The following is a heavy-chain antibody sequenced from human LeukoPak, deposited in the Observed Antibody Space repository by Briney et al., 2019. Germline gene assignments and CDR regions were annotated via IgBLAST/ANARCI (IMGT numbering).Heavy chain of an antibody. J-gene: IGHJ4*02. Sequence: NPGGSLRLSCAASGFTFSSYSMNWVRQAPGKGLEWVSSISSSSSYIYYAASVEGRFTISRDNSKNTVYLQMNSLRAEDTAVYFCARGGPGVFAYWGQGTLVTVSS. D-gene: IGHD3-10*01. V-gene: IGHV3-21*04. CDR3: ARGGPGVFAY. CDR2: ISSSSSYI. CDR1: GFTFSSYS.